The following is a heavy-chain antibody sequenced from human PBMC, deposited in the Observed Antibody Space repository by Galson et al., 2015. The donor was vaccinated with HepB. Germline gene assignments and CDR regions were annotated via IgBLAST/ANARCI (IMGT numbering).Heavy chain of an antibody. CDR2: IDPSDSYT. Sequence: QSGAEVKEPGESLRISCKGSGYSFTNYWITWVRQMPGKGLEWMGRIDPSDSYTDYNPPFHGHVAISADKSISTAYLQWTTLKASDTAMYYCARHRPGFGGPFTDYWGQGTLVTVSS. V-gene: IGHV5-10-1*01. D-gene: IGHD3-10*01. J-gene: IGHJ4*02. CDR3: ARHRPGFGGPFTDY. CDR1: GYSFTNYW.